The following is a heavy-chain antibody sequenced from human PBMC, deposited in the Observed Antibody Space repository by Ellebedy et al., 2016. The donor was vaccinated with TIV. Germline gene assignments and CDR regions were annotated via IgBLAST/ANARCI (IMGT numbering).Heavy chain of an antibody. D-gene: IGHD3-3*01. CDR1: GFTFSSYA. CDR3: AKDRAVLRFLEWPLDY. CDR2: ISGSGGST. J-gene: IGHJ4*02. Sequence: PGGSLRLSCAASGFTFSSYAMSWARQAPGKGLEWVSAISGSGGSTYYADSVKGRFTISRDNSKNTLYLQMNSLRAEDTAVYYCAKDRAVLRFLEWPLDYWGQGTLVTVSS. V-gene: IGHV3-23*01.